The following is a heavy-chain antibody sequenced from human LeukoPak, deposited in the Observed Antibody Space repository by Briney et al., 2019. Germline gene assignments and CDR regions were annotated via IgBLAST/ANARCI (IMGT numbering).Heavy chain of an antibody. CDR3: AREVTLGWFDP. Sequence: PGRSLRLSCAASGFTFDDYAMHWVRQAPGKGLEWVSGISWNSGSIGYADSVKGRFTISRDNAKNSLYLQMNSLRAEDTAVYYCAREVTLGWFDPWGQGTLVTVSS. CDR2: ISWNSGSI. V-gene: IGHV3-9*01. J-gene: IGHJ5*02. D-gene: IGHD2-21*02. CDR1: GFTFDDYA.